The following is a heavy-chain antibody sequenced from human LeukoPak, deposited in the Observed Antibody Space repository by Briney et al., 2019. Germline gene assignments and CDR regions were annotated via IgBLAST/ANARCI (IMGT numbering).Heavy chain of an antibody. Sequence: PGGSLRLSCAASGFTFSRSDMTWVRQTPGKGLDWVSSISSSGNTYYADSVKGRFTISRDNSKNMLYLQMNSLRAEDTAVYYCVKGRISEDGLDFWGQGTLVTVSS. CDR2: ISSSGNT. CDR3: VKGRISEDGLDF. J-gene: IGHJ4*02. D-gene: IGHD6-13*01. V-gene: IGHV3-23*01. CDR1: GFTFSRSD.